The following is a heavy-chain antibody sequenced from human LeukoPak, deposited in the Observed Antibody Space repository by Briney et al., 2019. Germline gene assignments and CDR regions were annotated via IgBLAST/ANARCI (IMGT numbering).Heavy chain of an antibody. J-gene: IGHJ4*02. CDR3: VRAVEYYYDSSGYAVDY. Sequence: PGGSLRLSCAASGFTFSDYYMTWIRQAPGKGLEWISNINQNSYTIYYADSVTGRFTISRDNAKNSLYLQMNSLRAEDTAVYYCVRAVEYYYDSSGYAVDYWGQGTLVTVSS. D-gene: IGHD3-22*01. V-gene: IGHV3-11*04. CDR2: INQNSYTI. CDR1: GFTFSDYY.